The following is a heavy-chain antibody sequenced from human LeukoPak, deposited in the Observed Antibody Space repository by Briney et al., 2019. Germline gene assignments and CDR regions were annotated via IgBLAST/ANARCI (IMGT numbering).Heavy chain of an antibody. CDR1: GGSISSGGYY. CDR2: IYYSGTT. Sequence: SETLSLTCTVSGGSISSGGYYWTWIRQHPEKGLEWIGYIYYSGTTYYNPSLKSRVTMSVDTSKNQFSLKLSSVTAADTAVYYCARDGGYGSGSYFFDYRGQGTLVTVSS. D-gene: IGHD3-10*01. J-gene: IGHJ4*02. CDR3: ARDGGYGSGSYFFDY. V-gene: IGHV4-31*03.